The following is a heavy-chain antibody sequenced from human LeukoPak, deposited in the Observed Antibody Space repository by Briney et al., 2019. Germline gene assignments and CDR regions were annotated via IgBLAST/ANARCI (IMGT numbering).Heavy chain of an antibody. D-gene: IGHD3-22*01. CDR3: ARGAHDSSGYYYESFDY. J-gene: IGHJ4*02. CDR2: IKQDGSEI. V-gene: IGHV3-7*02. CDR1: GFTLSSHW. Sequence: PRGSLRLSCAASGFTLSSHWMSRVRQAPGKGLGLEANIKQDGSEICYAGSAKSRFTISRDNAKNSLYLQMNSLRAEETAVYYCARGAHDSSGYYYESFDYWGQGTLVTVSS.